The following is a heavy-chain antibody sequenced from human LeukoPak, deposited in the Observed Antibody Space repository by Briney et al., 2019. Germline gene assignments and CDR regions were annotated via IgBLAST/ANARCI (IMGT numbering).Heavy chain of an antibody. D-gene: IGHD1-26*01. CDR1: GFTFSSYA. CDR2: ISYDGSNK. V-gene: IGHV3-30-3*01. J-gene: IGHJ3*02. Sequence: GGSLRLSCAASGFTFSSYAMHWVRQAPGKGLEWVAVISYDGSNKYYADSVKGRFTISRDNAKNSLYLQMNSLRAEDTAVYYCARDVEGWELLAFDIWGQGTMVTVSS. CDR3: ARDVEGWELLAFDI.